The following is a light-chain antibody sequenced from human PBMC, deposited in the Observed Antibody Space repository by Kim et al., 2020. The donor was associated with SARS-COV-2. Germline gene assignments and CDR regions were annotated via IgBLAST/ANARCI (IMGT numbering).Light chain of an antibody. J-gene: IGLJ2*01. CDR2: EYN. CDR1: SGSIASNY. Sequence: GKTGTISCTRSSGSIASNYVQCYQQRPGSAPTTVIYEYNQRPSGVPDRFSGSIDSSSNSASLTISGLKTEDEADYYCQSYDSSNVVFGGGTQLTVL. CDR3: QSYDSSNVV. V-gene: IGLV6-57*03.